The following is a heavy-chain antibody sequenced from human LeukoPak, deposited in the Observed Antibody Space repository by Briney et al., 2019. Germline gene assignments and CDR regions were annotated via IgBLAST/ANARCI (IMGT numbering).Heavy chain of an antibody. CDR1: GASITSYY. D-gene: IGHD2-15*01. Sequence: PSETLSLTCSVSGASITSYYWNWVRQPPGKGLEWIGYFYHSGSDNYNPSLKSRITISVDTSKNQFSLRLSSVTAADTAVYYCVRVYCSGATCYHFDYWGQGTLVTVSS. CDR2: FYHSGSD. V-gene: IGHV4-59*01. J-gene: IGHJ4*02. CDR3: VRVYCSGATCYHFDY.